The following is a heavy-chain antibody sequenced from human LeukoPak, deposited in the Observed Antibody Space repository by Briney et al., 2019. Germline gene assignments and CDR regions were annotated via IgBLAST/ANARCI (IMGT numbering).Heavy chain of an antibody. Sequence: SVKVSCKASGYTFTGYYMHWVRQAPGQGLEWMGGIIPIFGTANYAQKFQGRVTITADESTSTAYMELSSLRSEDTAVYYCARDLGGITFDYWGQGTLVTVSS. V-gene: IGHV1-69*13. CDR2: IIPIFGTA. CDR3: ARDLGGITFDY. CDR1: GYTFTGYY. D-gene: IGHD1-14*01. J-gene: IGHJ4*02.